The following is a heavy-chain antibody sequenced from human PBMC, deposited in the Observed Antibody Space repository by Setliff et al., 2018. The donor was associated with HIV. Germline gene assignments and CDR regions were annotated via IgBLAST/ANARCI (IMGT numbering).Heavy chain of an antibody. J-gene: IGHJ3*01. Sequence: PSETLSLTCTVSGGSIRSGSCYWTWIRQPAGKGPEWIGHIYTNGYTNYNPSLKSRVTISVDTSRGQFSLQLTSVTAADTAVYYCARAPPGIQNDAFDVWGQGTMVTVSS. CDR3: ARAPPGIQNDAFDV. CDR1: GGSIRSGSCY. CDR2: IYTNGYT. V-gene: IGHV4-61*09.